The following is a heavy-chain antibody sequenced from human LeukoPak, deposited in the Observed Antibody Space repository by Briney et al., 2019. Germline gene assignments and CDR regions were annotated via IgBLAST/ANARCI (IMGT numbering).Heavy chain of an antibody. CDR1: GFTFSSYW. D-gene: IGHD3-22*01. J-gene: IGHJ3*02. CDR3: ARPKYCYDSSGLDAFDI. Sequence: GGSLRLSCAASGFTFSSYWMHWVRQAPGKGLVWVSRTNSDGSSTSYADSVKGRFTISRDNAKNTLYLQMNSLRAEDTAVYYCARPKYCYDSSGLDAFDIWGQGTMVTVSS. V-gene: IGHV3-74*01. CDR2: TNSDGSST.